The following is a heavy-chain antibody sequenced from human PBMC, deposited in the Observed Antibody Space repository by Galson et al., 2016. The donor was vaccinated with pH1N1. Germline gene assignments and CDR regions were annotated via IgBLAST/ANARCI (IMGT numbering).Heavy chain of an antibody. D-gene: IGHD3-10*01. CDR2: INPDSGTT. CDR3: ARVRGGGSGFDF. J-gene: IGHJ4*02. Sequence: SVKVSCKASGYNFVANYIHWVRQVPGQGLKWMGWINPDSGTTFLAQEFQGRVTMSRDTSFNTVHMDMNRLTSDDTATYYCARVRGGGSGFDFWGQGTLVTVSS. V-gene: IGHV1-2*02. CDR1: GYNFVANY.